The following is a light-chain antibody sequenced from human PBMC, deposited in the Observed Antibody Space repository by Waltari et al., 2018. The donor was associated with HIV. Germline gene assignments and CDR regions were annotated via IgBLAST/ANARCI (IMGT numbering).Light chain of an antibody. CDR2: KDN. CDR1: ALPKKY. V-gene: IGLV3-25*03. Sequence: SYELTQPPSVSASPGQTARITCFGDALPKKYAYWYQQKPGQAPVLVIYKDNERPSGIPVRFSGSSSGTTVTLTISGGQAEDEADYYCHSSDSSGTYVFGPGTQVTV. CDR3: HSSDSSGTYV. J-gene: IGLJ1*01.